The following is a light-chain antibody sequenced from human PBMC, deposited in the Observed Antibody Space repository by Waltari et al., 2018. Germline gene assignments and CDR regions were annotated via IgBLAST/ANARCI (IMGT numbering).Light chain of an antibody. CDR3: MQGTHWPYT. V-gene: IGKV2-30*01. Sequence: DAVLTQSPLSLPVTLGQPASIPCRSSQSLVYSDGNTYLNWLQQRPGQSPRRLIYKVSDRDSGVPDRFSGSGSGTDFTLKISRVEAEDVGVYYCMQGTHWPYTFGQGTKVEIK. CDR2: KVS. J-gene: IGKJ2*01. CDR1: QSLVYSDGNTY.